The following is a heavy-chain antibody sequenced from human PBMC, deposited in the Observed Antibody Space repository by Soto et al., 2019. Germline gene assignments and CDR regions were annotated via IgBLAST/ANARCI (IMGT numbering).Heavy chain of an antibody. J-gene: IGHJ5*02. D-gene: IGHD2-2*01. CDR2: INHSGST. CDR1: GGSFSGYY. Sequence: QVQLQQWGAGLLKPSETLSLTCAVYGGSFSGYYWSWIRQPPGKGLEWIGEINHSGSTNYNPSLKSRVTISVDTSKNQFSLKLSSVTAADTAVYYCARGGDIVVVPAAKDNWFDPWGQGTLVTVSS. V-gene: IGHV4-34*01. CDR3: ARGGDIVVVPAAKDNWFDP.